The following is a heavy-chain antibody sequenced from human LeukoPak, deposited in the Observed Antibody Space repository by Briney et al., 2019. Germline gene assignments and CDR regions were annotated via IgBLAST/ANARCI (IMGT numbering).Heavy chain of an antibody. J-gene: IGHJ4*02. CDR2: ISGGGST. V-gene: IGHV3-23*01. CDR3: ALYGSGSHYDFDY. Sequence: PGGSLRLSCAASGFSFSNHAMSWVRQAPGKGLEWVSSISGGGSTYYADSVKGRFTISRDNSKNTLYLQMNSLRAEDTAVYYCALYGSGSHYDFDYWGQGTLVTVSS. D-gene: IGHD3-10*01. CDR1: GFSFSNHA.